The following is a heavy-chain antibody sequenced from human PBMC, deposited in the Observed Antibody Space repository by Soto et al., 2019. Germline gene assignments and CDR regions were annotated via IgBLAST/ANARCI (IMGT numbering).Heavy chain of an antibody. CDR3: ARDRPTIFGAVTPYGMDV. CDR2: INSDGSST. D-gene: IGHD3-3*01. J-gene: IGHJ6*02. Sequence: GGSLRLSCAASGFTFSSYWMHWVRQAPGKGLVWVSRINSDGSSTSYADSVKGRFTISRDNAKNTLYLQMNSLRAEDTAVYYCARDRPTIFGAVTPYGMDVWGQGTTVTVSS. V-gene: IGHV3-74*01. CDR1: GFTFSSYW.